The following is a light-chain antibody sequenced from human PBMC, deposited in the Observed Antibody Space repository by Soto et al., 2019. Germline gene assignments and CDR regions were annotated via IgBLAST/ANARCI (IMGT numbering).Light chain of an antibody. CDR2: DDD. Sequence: VVTQPPSVSAAPGQRVTISCSGSSSNIGGNSVSWYQQLPGTAPKLLIYDDDKRPSGIPDRFSGSKSGTSATLGITGFQTGDEADHYCGSWDSSLSAYVFGTGTKLTVL. CDR3: GSWDSSLSAYV. J-gene: IGLJ1*01. CDR1: SSNIGGNS. V-gene: IGLV1-51*01.